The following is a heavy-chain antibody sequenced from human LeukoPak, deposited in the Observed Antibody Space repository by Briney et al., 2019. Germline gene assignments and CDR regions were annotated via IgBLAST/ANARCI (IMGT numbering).Heavy chain of an antibody. V-gene: IGHV4-34*01. J-gene: IGHJ5*02. CDR1: GGSFSGYY. CDR2: INHSGST. D-gene: IGHD3-10*01. Sequence: PSETLSLTCAVYGGSFSGYYWSWIRQPPGKGLEWIGEINHSGSTNYNPSLKSRVTISVDTSKNQFSLKLSSVTAADTAVYYCARGYYYFGRGRGPRFDPWGQGTLVTVSS. CDR3: ARGYYYFGRGRGPRFDP.